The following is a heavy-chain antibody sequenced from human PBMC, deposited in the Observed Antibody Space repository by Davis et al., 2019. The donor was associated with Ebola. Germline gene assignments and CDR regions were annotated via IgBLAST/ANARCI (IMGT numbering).Heavy chain of an antibody. CDR2: IYYSGST. J-gene: IGHJ4*02. D-gene: IGHD3-3*01. Sequence: SETLSLTCTVSGGSISSYYWGWIRQPPGKGLEWIGSIYYSGSTYYNPSLKSRVTIPVDTSKNQFSLKLSSVTAADTAVYYCAKLQPSYAFWSGYYYYFDYWGQGTLVTVSS. V-gene: IGHV4-39*01. CDR3: AKLQPSYAFWSGYYYYFDY. CDR1: GGSISSYY.